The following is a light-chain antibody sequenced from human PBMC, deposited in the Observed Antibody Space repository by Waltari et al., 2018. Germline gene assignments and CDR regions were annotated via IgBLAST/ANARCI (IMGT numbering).Light chain of an antibody. CDR1: RSDVGGYNY. V-gene: IGLV2-11*01. CDR2: DVS. CDR3: CSYAGSLV. Sequence: QSALTQPRSVSGSPGQSVTISCTGPRSDVGGYNYVSWYQQHPGKAPKLMIYDVSKRPSGVPDRFSGSKSGNTASLTISGLQAEDEADYYCCSYAGSLVFGGGTKLTVL. J-gene: IGLJ2*01.